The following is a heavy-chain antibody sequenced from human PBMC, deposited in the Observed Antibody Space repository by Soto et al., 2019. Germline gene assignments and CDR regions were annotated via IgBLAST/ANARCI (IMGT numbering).Heavy chain of an antibody. CDR3: ARAYSSGWYWFGP. Sequence: QVQLVQSGAEVKKPGSSVKVSCKASGGTFSSYTISWVRQAPGQGLEWMGRIIPILGIANYAQKFQGRVTITADKSTSTAYMELSSLRSEDTAVYYCARAYSSGWYWFGPWGQGTLVTVSS. J-gene: IGHJ5*02. V-gene: IGHV1-69*02. CDR2: IIPILGIA. CDR1: GGTFSSYT. D-gene: IGHD6-19*01.